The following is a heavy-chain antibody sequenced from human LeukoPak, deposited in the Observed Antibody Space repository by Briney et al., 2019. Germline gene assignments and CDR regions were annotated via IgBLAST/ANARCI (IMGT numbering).Heavy chain of an antibody. CDR3: AREVYELWLDTNWFDP. Sequence: GASVKVSCKASGYTFTGYYMHWVRQAPGQGLEWMGWINPNRGSTSYAQKFQGRVTMTRNTSISTAYMELSRLRSDDTAVYYCAREVYELWLDTNWFDPWGQGTLVTVSS. D-gene: IGHD6-19*01. J-gene: IGHJ5*02. CDR1: GYTFTGYY. CDR2: INPNRGST. V-gene: IGHV1-2*02.